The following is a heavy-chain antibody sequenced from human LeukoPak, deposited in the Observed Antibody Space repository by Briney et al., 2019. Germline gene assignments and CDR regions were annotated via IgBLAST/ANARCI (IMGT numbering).Heavy chain of an antibody. J-gene: IGHJ5*02. Sequence: GGSLRLSCAAPGFSFSDYYMSWIRQAPGKGLDWVSYISSRSTLIYYADSVNGRFTISRDNAKNSLYLQMNSLRVDDTAVYYCARETVTVAGNWCDPWGQGTLVTVSS. V-gene: IGHV3-11*01. CDR1: GFSFSDYY. CDR2: ISSRSTLI. D-gene: IGHD6-19*01. CDR3: ARETVTVAGNWCDP.